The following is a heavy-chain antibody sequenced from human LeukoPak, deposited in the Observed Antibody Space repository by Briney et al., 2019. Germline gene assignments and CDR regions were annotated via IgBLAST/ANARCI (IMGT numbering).Heavy chain of an antibody. Sequence: GGSLRLSCAASGFTFSSYEMSWVRQAPGKGLEWVSYISSSGSIIYYTDSVKGRFTISRDNAKRSLYLQMNSLRAEDTAVYYCARAVRGVNRAFDYWGQGTLVTVSS. CDR3: ARAVRGVNRAFDY. D-gene: IGHD3-10*01. CDR2: ISSSGSII. J-gene: IGHJ4*02. CDR1: GFTFSSYE. V-gene: IGHV3-48*03.